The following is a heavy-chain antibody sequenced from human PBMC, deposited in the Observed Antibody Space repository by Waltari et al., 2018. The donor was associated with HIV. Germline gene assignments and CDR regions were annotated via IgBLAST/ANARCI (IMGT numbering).Heavy chain of an antibody. CDR3: ARIYVSGAFDI. V-gene: IGHV3-23*01. D-gene: IGHD3-10*01. CDR2: IAASYPNT. CDR1: VFTFSNYA. J-gene: IGHJ3*02. Sequence: EAQLLESGGGLVQPGGSLRVSCVGSVFTFSNYAMIWVRQAPGKGLEWVSAIAASYPNTYYSDSVRGRFTVSKDNSENSLHLQMNSLRAEDTALYYCARIYVSGAFDIWGQGTVVTVSS.